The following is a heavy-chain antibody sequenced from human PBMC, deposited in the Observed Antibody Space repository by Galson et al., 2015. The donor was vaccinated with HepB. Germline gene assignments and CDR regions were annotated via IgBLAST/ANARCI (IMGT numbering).Heavy chain of an antibody. V-gene: IGHV3-48*01. CDR1: GFTFTIYS. CDR3: ASIFSGGMDG. Sequence: SLRLSCAASGFTFTIYSMNWVRQAPGRGLEWLAYITKNSDTIDYADSVKGRFTISRDNAKNSLYLQMNSLRAEDTAVYYCASIFSGGMDGWGQGTTVTVSS. D-gene: IGHD3-9*01. CDR2: ITKNSDTI. J-gene: IGHJ6*02.